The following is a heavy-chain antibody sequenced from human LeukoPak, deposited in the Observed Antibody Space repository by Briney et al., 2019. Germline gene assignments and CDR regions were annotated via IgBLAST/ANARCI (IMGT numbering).Heavy chain of an antibody. CDR2: ISSSSSTI. Sequence: PGGSLRLSCAASGFTFSSYSMNWVRQAPGKGLEWVSYISSSSSTIYYADSVKGRFTISRDNAKNSLYLQMNSLRAEDTAVYYCARGNYDFWSGYYNYYYYYMDVWGKGTTVTVSS. CDR1: GFTFSSYS. J-gene: IGHJ6*03. V-gene: IGHV3-48*04. CDR3: ARGNYDFWSGYYNYYYYYMDV. D-gene: IGHD3-3*01.